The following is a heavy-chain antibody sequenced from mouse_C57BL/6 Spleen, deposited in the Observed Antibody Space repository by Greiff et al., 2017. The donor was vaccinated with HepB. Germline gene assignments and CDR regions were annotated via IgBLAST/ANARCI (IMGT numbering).Heavy chain of an antibody. CDR1: GYAFSSSW. CDR2: IYPGDGDT. J-gene: IGHJ2*01. Sequence: VQLQQSGPELVKPGASVKISCKASGYAFSSSWMNWVKQRPGKGLEWIGRIYPGDGDTNYNGKFKGKATLTADKSSSTAYMQLSSLTSEDSAVYFCARCGDDGYQSPRDYFDYWGQGTTLTVSS. CDR3: ARCGDDGYQSPRDYFDY. D-gene: IGHD2-3*01. V-gene: IGHV1-82*01.